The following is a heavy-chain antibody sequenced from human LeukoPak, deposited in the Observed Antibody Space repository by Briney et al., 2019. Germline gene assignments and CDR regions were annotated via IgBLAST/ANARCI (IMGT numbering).Heavy chain of an antibody. CDR1: GFTFTTYG. CDR2: ISFDGSEK. Sequence: GGSLRLSCAASGFTFTTYGMHWVRQAPGKGLEWVALISFDGSEKYYAESVKGRFTISRDNAKNSVSLQMNSLRAEDTAVYYCASGSYGSGFYYFYYMDVWGKGTTVTVSS. J-gene: IGHJ6*03. CDR3: ASGSYGSGFYYFYYMDV. D-gene: IGHD3-10*01. V-gene: IGHV3-30*03.